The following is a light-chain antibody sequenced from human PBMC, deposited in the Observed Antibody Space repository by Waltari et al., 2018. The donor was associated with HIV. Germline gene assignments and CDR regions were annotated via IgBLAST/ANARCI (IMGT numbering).Light chain of an antibody. Sequence: QSARAHPTSVARSPGQSIPLPCSGRIRELGLYDFVSWHQQYPAKAPRLLIYGVSSRPSGISDRFSAFKSGNTATLTIAGLQAEDEADYYCSSLTLTHSVLFGGGTRLTVL. CDR3: SSLTLTHSVL. J-gene: IGLJ3*02. V-gene: IGLV2-14*03. CDR2: GVS. CDR1: IRELGLYDF.